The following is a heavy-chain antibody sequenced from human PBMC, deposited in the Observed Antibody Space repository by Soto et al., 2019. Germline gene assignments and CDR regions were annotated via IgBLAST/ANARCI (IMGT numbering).Heavy chain of an antibody. J-gene: IGHJ4*02. D-gene: IGHD5-18*01. V-gene: IGHV4-39*01. Sequence: QLQLQESGPGLVKPSETLSLTCTVSGGSISSSSYYWGWIRQPPGKGLEWIGSIYYSGSTYYNPSLKSRVTISVDTSKNQFSLKLSSVTAADTAVYYCARHNGYSYVDYWGQGTLVTVSS. CDR3: ARHNGYSYVDY. CDR1: GGSISSSSYY. CDR2: IYYSGST.